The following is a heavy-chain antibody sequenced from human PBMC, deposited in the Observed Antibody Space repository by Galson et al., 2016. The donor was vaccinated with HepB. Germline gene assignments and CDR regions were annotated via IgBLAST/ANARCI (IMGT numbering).Heavy chain of an antibody. CDR1: GYTFTNYY. CDR3: ARDHYSDSSGLSN. V-gene: IGHV1-46*01. D-gene: IGHD3-22*01. CDR2: INPSGGYI. Sequence: SVKVSCKASGYTFTNYYMHWVRQAPGQGLEWVGIINPSGGYISYAQKFQGRVTMTRDTSTSTVYMELSSLRSEDTAVYCCARDHYSDSSGLSNWGQGTLVTVSS. J-gene: IGHJ4*01.